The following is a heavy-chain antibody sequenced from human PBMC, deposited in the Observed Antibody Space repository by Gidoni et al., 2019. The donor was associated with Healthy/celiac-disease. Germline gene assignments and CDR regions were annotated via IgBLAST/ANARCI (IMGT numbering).Heavy chain of an antibody. CDR1: GGTFSSYA. CDR3: ASRGLSTRRAYGMDV. D-gene: IGHD3-16*02. CDR2: ISPIFGTA. J-gene: IGHJ6*02. Sequence: QVQLVPSGAAVKKPGSSVNVSCKASGGTFSSYAISWVRQAPGQGLEWMGGISPIFGTAHYAQKFQGRVTITADKYTSTAYMERSSLRSEDTAVYYCASRGLSTRRAYGMDVWGQGTTVTVSS. V-gene: IGHV1-69*06.